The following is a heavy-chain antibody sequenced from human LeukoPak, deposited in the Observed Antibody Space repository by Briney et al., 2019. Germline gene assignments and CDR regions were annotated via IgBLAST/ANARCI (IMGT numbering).Heavy chain of an antibody. D-gene: IGHD3-22*01. J-gene: IGHJ6*02. Sequence: ASVKVSCKASGGTFSSYAISWVRQAPGQGLEWMGRIIPILGIANYAQKFQGRVTITADKSTSTAYMELSSLRSEDTAVYYCARAPIYYYDSSGYSPKINYYYYYGMDVWGQGTTVTVSS. CDR2: IIPILGIA. V-gene: IGHV1-69*04. CDR1: GGTFSSYA. CDR3: ARAPIYYYDSSGYSPKINYYYYYGMDV.